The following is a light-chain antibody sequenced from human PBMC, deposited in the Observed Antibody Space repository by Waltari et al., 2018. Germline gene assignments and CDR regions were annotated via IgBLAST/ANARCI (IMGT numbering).Light chain of an antibody. CDR1: ESVKNN. CDR3: RQYNTVPRT. V-gene: IGKV1-5*03. CDR2: KAS. J-gene: IGKJ4*01. Sequence: DVQLIHSPSTLSASVGDRVTITCRARESVKNNLAWYQHQPGKAPKVLVHKASRLESGVASIFSGSGDGTEFTLTISSLEPDDFATYYCRQYNTVPRTFGGGTKVEIK.